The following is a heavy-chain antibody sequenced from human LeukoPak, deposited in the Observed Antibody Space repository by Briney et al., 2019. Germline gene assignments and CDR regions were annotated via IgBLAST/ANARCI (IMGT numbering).Heavy chain of an antibody. CDR1: GFTFSSYG. D-gene: IGHD3-22*01. J-gene: IGHJ4*02. CDR3: AKDRTPGGRGDYYDSSGYSLATKTITPFDY. V-gene: IGHV3-30*02. Sequence: GGSLRLSCAASGFTFSSYGMHWVRQAPGKGLEWVAFIRYDGSNKYYADSVKGRFTISRDNSKNTLYLQMNSLRAEDTAVYYCAKDRTPGGRGDYYDSSGYSLATKTITPFDYWGQGTLVTVSS. CDR2: IRYDGSNK.